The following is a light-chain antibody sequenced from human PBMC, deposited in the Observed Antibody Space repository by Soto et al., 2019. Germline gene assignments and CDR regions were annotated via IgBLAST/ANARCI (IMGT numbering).Light chain of an antibody. Sequence: ETVMTQSPGTLSASPGERATLSCRASQSVSSDLAWYQQKPGQAPRLLIYGASTRATGVPARFSGRGSGTEFTLTISSLQSEDFAVYYCQQYNNWPPWTFGQGTTVEIK. V-gene: IGKV3-15*01. CDR1: QSVSSD. CDR2: GAS. CDR3: QQYNNWPPWT. J-gene: IGKJ1*01.